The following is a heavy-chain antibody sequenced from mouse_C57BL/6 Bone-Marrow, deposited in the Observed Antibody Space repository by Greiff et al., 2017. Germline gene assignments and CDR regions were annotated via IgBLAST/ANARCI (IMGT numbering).Heavy chain of an antibody. J-gene: IGHJ4*01. D-gene: IGHD2-4*01. CDR2: IWTGGGT. Sequence: QVQLKESGPGLVAPSQTLSITCTVSGFSLTSYAISWVRQPPGKGLEWLGVIWTGGGTNYNSARKSRLSISKDNSNSHVFLKMNSLQTDDTARYYCASMIRKGMEDWGQGTSVTVSS. CDR3: ASMIRKGMED. CDR1: GFSLTSYA. V-gene: IGHV2-9-1*01.